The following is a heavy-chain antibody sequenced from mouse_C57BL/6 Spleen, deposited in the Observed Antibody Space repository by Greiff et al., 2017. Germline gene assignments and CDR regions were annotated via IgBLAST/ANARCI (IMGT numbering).Heavy chain of an antibody. V-gene: IGHV5-6*01. CDR2: ISSGGSYT. J-gene: IGHJ4*01. CDR3: ARLPGAMDY. Sequence: EVHLVESGGDLVKPGGSLKLSCAASGFTFSSYGMSWVRQTPDKRLEWVATISSGGSYTYYPDRVKGRFTISRDNAKNTLYLQMSSLKSEDTARYYCARLPGAMDYWGQGTSVTVSS. D-gene: IGHD4-1*01. CDR1: GFTFSSYG.